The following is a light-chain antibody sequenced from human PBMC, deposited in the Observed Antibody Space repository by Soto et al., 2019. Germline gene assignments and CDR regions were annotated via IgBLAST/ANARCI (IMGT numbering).Light chain of an antibody. J-gene: IGKJ1*01. Sequence: EKVMTQSPATLSVSPGERATLSCRASQSVSSSLAWYQQKPGQPPRLLIYGASTRATGIPARFSGSGSGIEFPLTISSLPSEDFAVYYCQQYNNWWTFGQGTKVEIK. CDR1: QSVSSS. CDR3: QQYNNWWT. CDR2: GAS. V-gene: IGKV3-15*01.